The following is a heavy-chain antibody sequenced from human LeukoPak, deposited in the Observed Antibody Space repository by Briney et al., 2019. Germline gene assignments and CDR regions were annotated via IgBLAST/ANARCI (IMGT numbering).Heavy chain of an antibody. CDR3: ARGSKGVGAYWYFDL. V-gene: IGHV1-8*03. Sequence: ASVKVSSKASGYTFTSYGISWVRQAPGRGLEWMGWMNPNSGNTGYAQKFQGRVTITRNTSISTAYMELSSLRSEDTAVYYCARGSKGVGAYWYFDLWGRGTLVTVSS. J-gene: IGHJ2*01. CDR1: GYTFTSYG. D-gene: IGHD1-26*01. CDR2: MNPNSGNT.